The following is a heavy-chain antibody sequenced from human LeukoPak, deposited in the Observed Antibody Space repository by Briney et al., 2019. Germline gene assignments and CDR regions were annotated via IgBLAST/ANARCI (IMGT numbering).Heavy chain of an antibody. J-gene: IGHJ6*03. D-gene: IGHD3-3*01. CDR3: ARSFGYMDV. CDR1: GGSFSGYY. CDR2: INHSGST. Sequence: SETLSLTCAVYGGSFSGYYWSWIRQPPGKGLEWIGEINHSGSTNYNPPLKSRVTISVDTSKNQFSLKLSSVTAADTAVYYCARSFGYMDVWGKGTTVTVSS. V-gene: IGHV4-34*01.